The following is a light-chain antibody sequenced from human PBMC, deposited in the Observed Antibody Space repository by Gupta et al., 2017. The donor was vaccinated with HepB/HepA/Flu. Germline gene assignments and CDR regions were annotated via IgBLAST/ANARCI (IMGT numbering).Light chain of an antibody. CDR2: GAS. CDR3: QQDDNWRPIT. Sequence: VMTQSPATLSVSPGERAALSCRASQSVTSNLAWYQHKPGQAPRLLIHGASTRATGIPARFSGSGSGTEFTLTIDSLQSEDFAVYYCQQDDNWRPITFGQGTRMDIK. CDR1: QSVTSN. J-gene: IGKJ5*01. V-gene: IGKV3-15*01.